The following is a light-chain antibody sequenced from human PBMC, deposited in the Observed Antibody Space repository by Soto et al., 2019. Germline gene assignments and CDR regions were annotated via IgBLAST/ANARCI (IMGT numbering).Light chain of an antibody. CDR2: KAS. J-gene: IGKJ3*01. CDR1: QTISSW. CDR3: QQYDRYPFT. V-gene: IGKV1-5*03. Sequence: DLQMTQSPSTLSAYVGDRITITCRASQTISSWLAWYQQKPGKAPKLLIYKASNLESGVPSRFSGRGSGSEFTLTISSLQPDDFSTYYCQQYDRYPFTFGPGTKVDIK.